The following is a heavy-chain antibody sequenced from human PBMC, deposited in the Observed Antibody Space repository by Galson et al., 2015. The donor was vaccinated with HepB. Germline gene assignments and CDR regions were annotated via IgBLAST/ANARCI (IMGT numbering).Heavy chain of an antibody. Sequence: SVKVSYKASGGTFSSYAISWVRQAPGQGLEWMGGIIPIFGTANYAQKFQGRVTITADESTSTAYMELSSLRPEDTAVYYCARDYYDSSGYYRYYYGMDVWGQGTTVTVSS. CDR3: ARDYYDSSGYYRYYYGMDV. V-gene: IGHV1-69*13. CDR2: IIPIFGTA. CDR1: GGTFSSYA. J-gene: IGHJ6*02. D-gene: IGHD3-22*01.